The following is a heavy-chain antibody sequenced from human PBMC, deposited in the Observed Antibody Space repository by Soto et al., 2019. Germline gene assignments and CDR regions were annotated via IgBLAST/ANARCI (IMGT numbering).Heavy chain of an antibody. CDR3: ARFDL. CDR2: IYYSGST. J-gene: IGHJ5*02. CDR1: GGSISSYY. Sequence: XXTLSLACAVSGGSISSYYWSWILQPPGKGLEWIGYIYYSGSTNYNPSLKSRVTISVDTSKNQFSLKLSSVTAADTAVYYCARFDLWGQGTLVTVSS. V-gene: IGHV4-59*01.